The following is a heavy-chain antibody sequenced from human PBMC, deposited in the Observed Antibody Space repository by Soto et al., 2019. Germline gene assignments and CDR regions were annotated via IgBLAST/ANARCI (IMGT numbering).Heavy chain of an antibody. CDR3: AKATKEGTTVTPFDY. J-gene: IGHJ4*02. V-gene: IGHV3-9*01. D-gene: IGHD4-17*01. CDR2: ISWNSGSI. CDR1: GFTFDDYA. Sequence: EVQLVESGGGLVQPGRSLRLSCAASGFTFDDYAMHWVRQAPGKGLEWVSGISWNSGSIGYADSVKGRFTISRDNAKNSLYLQMNSLRAEDTALYYCAKATKEGTTVTPFDYWGQGTLVTVSS.